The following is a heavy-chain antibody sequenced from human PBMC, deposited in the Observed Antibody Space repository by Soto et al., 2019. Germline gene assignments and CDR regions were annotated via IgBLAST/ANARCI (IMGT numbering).Heavy chain of an antibody. V-gene: IGHV1-3*01. Sequence: ASVKVSCKASGYTFTSYAMHWVRQAPGQRLEWMGWINAGNGNTKYSQKFQGRVTITRDTSASTAYMELSSLRSEDTAVYYCARFNFWSGYIYYYGMDVGGQGTTVTVSS. CDR1: GYTFTSYA. CDR2: INAGNGNT. J-gene: IGHJ6*02. CDR3: ARFNFWSGYIYYYGMDV. D-gene: IGHD3-3*01.